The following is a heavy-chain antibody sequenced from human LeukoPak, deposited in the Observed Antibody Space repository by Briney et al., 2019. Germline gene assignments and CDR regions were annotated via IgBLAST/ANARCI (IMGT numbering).Heavy chain of an antibody. J-gene: IGHJ5*02. CDR2: IYYSGST. V-gene: IGHV4-59*08. CDR1: GGSISSYY. Sequence: SETLSLTCTVSGGSISSYYWSWIRQPPGKGLEWIGYIYYSGSTNYNPSLKSRVTISVDTSKNQFSLKLSSVTAADTAVYYCARHFYDYVWGSYRQDWFDPWGQGILVTVSS. D-gene: IGHD3-16*02. CDR3: ARHFYDYVWGSYRQDWFDP.